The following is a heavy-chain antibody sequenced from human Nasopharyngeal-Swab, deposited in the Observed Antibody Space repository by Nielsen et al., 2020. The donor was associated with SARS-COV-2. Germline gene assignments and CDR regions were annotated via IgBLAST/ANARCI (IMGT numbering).Heavy chain of an antibody. V-gene: IGHV3-30*09. CDR2: ISHDEKNR. CDR1: GYSSNSYA. J-gene: IGHJ4*02. Sequence: SCAASGYSSNSYALHWVRQAPGKGLGWVASISHDEKNRHYADSVKGRFALSRDSSSSTVDLQMNSLTAEETAIYYCARDSAGISIFGVIIGAGHLQYWGQGALVTVSS. CDR3: ARDSAGISIFGVIIGAGHLQY. D-gene: IGHD3-3*01.